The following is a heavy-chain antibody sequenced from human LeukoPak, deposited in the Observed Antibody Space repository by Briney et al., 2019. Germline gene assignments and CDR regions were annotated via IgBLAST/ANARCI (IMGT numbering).Heavy chain of an antibody. CDR2: ISAYNGNT. D-gene: IGHD2-2*01. Sequence: ASVTVSCKASGYTFTSYVISWVRQAPGQGLEWVGWISAYNGNTNYAQKLQGRVTMTTDTSTSTAFMELRSLRSDDTAVYYCARGLYCSSTSCYPDYWGQGTLVTVSS. CDR1: GYTFTSYV. V-gene: IGHV1-18*01. CDR3: ARGLYCSSTSCYPDY. J-gene: IGHJ4*02.